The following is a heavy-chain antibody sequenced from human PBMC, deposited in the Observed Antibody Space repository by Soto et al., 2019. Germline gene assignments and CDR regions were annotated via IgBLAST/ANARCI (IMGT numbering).Heavy chain of an antibody. J-gene: IGHJ6*02. CDR3: ARRYYDFWGGYSTYGMDV. CDR2: IYPGDSDT. V-gene: IGHV5-51*01. Sequence: GESLKISCKGSGYSFTSYWIGWVRQMPGKGLEWMGIIYPGDSDTRYSPSFQGQVTISADKSISTAYLQWSSLKASDTAMYYCARRYYDFWGGYSTYGMDVWGQGTTVTVSS. CDR1: GYSFTSYW. D-gene: IGHD3-3*01.